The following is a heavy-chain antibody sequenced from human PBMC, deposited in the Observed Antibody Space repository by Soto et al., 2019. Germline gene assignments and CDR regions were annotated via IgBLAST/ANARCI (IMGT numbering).Heavy chain of an antibody. CDR3: ARDNYGVSSY. Sequence: PGGSLRLSCAASGFTFSSYAMHWVRQAPGKGLEWVAVISYDGSNKYYADSVKGRFTISRDNSKNTLYLQMNSLRAEDTAVYYCARDNYGVSSYWGQGPLVTVSS. CDR2: ISYDGSNK. V-gene: IGHV3-30-3*01. J-gene: IGHJ4*02. D-gene: IGHD4-17*01. CDR1: GFTFSSYA.